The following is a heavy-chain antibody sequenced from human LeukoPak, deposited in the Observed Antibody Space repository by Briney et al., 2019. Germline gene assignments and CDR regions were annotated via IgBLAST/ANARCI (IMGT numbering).Heavy chain of an antibody. CDR3: ARGRLPEGYSSSWYGIDY. V-gene: IGHV1-8*02. Sequence: GASVKVSCKASGYTFTSYDINWVRQATGQGLEWMGWMNPNSGNTGYAQKFQGRVTMTRNTSISTAYMELSSLRSEDTAVYYCARGRLPEGYSSSWYGIDYWAREPWSPSPQ. CDR2: MNPNSGNT. J-gene: IGHJ4*02. D-gene: IGHD6-13*01. CDR1: GYTFTSYD.